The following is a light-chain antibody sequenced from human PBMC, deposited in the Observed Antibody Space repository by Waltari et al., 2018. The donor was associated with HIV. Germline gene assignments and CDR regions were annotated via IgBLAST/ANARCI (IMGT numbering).Light chain of an antibody. Sequence: DIQMTQSPSTLSASVGDRVTITCRASQSIGRSLAWYQRKPEKAPELLIYEASSLESGVPSRFSGSRSGTEFTLTISRLQPAHFATYYCLQYNSYLYHFGQGTKLEI. CDR2: EAS. CDR1: QSIGRS. CDR3: LQYNSYLYH. V-gene: IGKV1-5*03. J-gene: IGKJ2*01.